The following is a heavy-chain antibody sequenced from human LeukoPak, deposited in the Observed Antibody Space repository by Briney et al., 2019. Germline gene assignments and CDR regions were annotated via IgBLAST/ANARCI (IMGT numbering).Heavy chain of an antibody. CDR3: ARGPYCSGGSCYSGWFDP. CDR2: MNPNSGNT. D-gene: IGHD2-15*01. V-gene: IGHV1-8*01. CDR1: GYTFTSYD. Sequence: ASVKVSCKASGYTFTSYDINWVRQATGQGLEWMGWMNPNSGNTGYAQKFQGRVTMTRNTSISTAYMELSSLRSEDTAVYYCARGPYCSGGSCYSGWFDPWGQGTLVTVSS. J-gene: IGHJ5*02.